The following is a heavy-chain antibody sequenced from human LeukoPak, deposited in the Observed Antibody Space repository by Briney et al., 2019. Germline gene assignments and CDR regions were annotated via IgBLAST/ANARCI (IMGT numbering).Heavy chain of an antibody. CDR1: GGTFSSYA. Sequence: GSSVKVSCKASGGTFSSYAISWVRQAPGQGLEWMGGIIPIFGTANYAQKFQGRVTITADESTSTAYMELSSLRSEDTAVYYCAREGAEVGAFDIWGQGTMVTVSS. CDR2: IIPIFGTA. D-gene: IGHD3-16*01. CDR3: AREGAEVGAFDI. J-gene: IGHJ3*02. V-gene: IGHV1-69*01.